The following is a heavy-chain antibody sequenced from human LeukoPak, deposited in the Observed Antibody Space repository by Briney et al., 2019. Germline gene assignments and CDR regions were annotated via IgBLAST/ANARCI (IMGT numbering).Heavy chain of an antibody. CDR2: IYPSNSDT. V-gene: IGHV5-51*01. CDR1: GYSFTTYW. D-gene: IGHD6-19*01. J-gene: IGHJ5*01. Sequence: GESLKISCKGSGYSFTTYWISWVRQMPGKSLESMGIIYPSNSDTRYSPSFQSQVTISADKSISTAYLQWSSLKASDTAMYYCARVYSSGWYDSWGQGTLVTVSS. CDR3: ARVYSSGWYDS.